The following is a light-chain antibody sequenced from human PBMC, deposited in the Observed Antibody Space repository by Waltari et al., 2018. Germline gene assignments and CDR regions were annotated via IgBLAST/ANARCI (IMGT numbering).Light chain of an antibody. CDR1: HILVHSDGNIY. Sequence: IVLTQTPLSSPVSLGQPASISCRSSHILVHSDGNIYLNWLHQRPGQPPRLLIYKIFNRFSGVSDRFSGSGAGTDFTLKISRVEADDVGVYYCMQATHFPRTFGQGTRVEIK. CDR3: MQATHFPRT. V-gene: IGKV2-24*01. CDR2: KIF. J-gene: IGKJ1*01.